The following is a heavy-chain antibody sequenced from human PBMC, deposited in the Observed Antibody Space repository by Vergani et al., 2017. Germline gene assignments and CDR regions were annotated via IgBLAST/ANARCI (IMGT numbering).Heavy chain of an antibody. V-gene: IGHV4-4*02. CDR2: ICHTEDT. J-gene: IGHJ4*02. CDR1: GGSISSNNC. CDR3: ATIGYRRWGYYFDY. Sequence: QVQLQESGPGLVRPSQTLCLTCTVSGGSISSNNCWTWVRQPPGKGLEWIGEICHTEDTKYSPSLKSRVTVSVDESRNLFSLRLNSVTAADTAVYYCATIGYRRWGYYFDYWGQGILVTVSS. D-gene: IGHD2-2*02.